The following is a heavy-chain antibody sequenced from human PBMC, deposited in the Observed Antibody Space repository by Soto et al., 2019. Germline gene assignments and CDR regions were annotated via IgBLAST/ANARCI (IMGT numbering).Heavy chain of an antibody. Sequence: QVQLVESGGGVVQPGRSLRLSCAAGGFTFSSFGMHWVRQAPGKGLEWVAAISYDGSSKFYTDSVRGRFSIARDNSKNILYLQMNSLTIEDTALFYCARSTSSTLNYYYGMDVWGQGTTVTVSS. D-gene: IGHD6-6*01. CDR3: ARSTSSTLNYYYGMDV. CDR1: GFTFSSFG. V-gene: IGHV3-30*03. J-gene: IGHJ6*02. CDR2: ISYDGSSK.